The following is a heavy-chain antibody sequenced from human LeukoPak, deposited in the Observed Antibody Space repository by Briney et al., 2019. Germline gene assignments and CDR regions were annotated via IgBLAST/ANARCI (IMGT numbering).Heavy chain of an antibody. Sequence: PGGSLRLSCAASGFTFSSYAMHWVRQAPGKGLEWVAVTSYDGSDKYYADSVKGRFTISRDNSKNTTYLQMNSLRAEDTAVYYCARVGTVTHYYYYYGIDVWGQGTTVTVSS. CDR2: TSYDGSDK. D-gene: IGHD4-17*01. J-gene: IGHJ6*02. CDR3: ARVGTVTHYYYYYGIDV. V-gene: IGHV3-30*04. CDR1: GFTFSSYA.